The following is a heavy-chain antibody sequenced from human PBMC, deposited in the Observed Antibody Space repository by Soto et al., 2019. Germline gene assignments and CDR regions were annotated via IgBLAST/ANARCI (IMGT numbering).Heavy chain of an antibody. CDR1: DSSINSNYY. J-gene: IGHJ4*02. V-gene: IGHV4-38-2*01. D-gene: IGHD3-3*01. CDR3: ARKNYDFWSGYLPGFDY. Sequence: SETLSLTCGVSDSSINSNYYWLWIRQPPGKGLEWIGAIHHSGTTYYTPSLKSRVTISVDTSKNQFSLKLSSVTAADTAVYYCARKNYDFWSGYLPGFDYWGQGTLVTVSS. CDR2: IHHSGTT.